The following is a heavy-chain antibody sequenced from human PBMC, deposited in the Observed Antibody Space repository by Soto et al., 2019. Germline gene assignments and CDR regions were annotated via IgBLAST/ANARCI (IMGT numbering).Heavy chain of an antibody. CDR3: ARGRVTPYYYYYYGMDV. V-gene: IGHV4-34*01. D-gene: IGHD2-15*01. J-gene: IGHJ6*02. CDR1: GGSFSGYY. CDR2: INHSGST. Sequence: SETLSLTCAVYGGSFSGYYWSWIRQPPGKGLEWIGEINHSGSTNYYPSLKSRVTISVDTSKNQFSLKLSSVTAADTAVYYCARGRVTPYYYYYYGMDVWGQGTTVTVSS.